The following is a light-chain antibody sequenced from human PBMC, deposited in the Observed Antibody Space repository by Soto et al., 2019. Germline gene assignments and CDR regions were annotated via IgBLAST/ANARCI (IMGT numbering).Light chain of an antibody. CDR1: SSDVGGHNY. CDR3: CSYAGSYTYV. J-gene: IGLJ1*01. V-gene: IGLV2-11*01. Sequence: QSVLTQPRSVSGSPGQSVTISCTGTSSDVGGHNYVSWYQQHPGKAPQLMIYDVTKRPSGVPDRFSGSKSGSTASLTISGLQAEDEADYYCCSYAGSYTYVFGTGTKAT. CDR2: DVT.